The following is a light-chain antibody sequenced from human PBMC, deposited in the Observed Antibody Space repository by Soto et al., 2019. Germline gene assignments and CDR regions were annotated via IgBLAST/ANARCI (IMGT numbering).Light chain of an antibody. CDR1: QGIKND. CDR2: AAS. J-gene: IGKJ2*01. V-gene: IGKV1-6*01. CDR3: LQDYNVPYT. Sequence: AIQMTQSPSSLSASVGDRVTITCRASQGIKNDLGWYQQRPGKGPKLLIYAASSLQSGVPSRFSGSGSGTDFTLTISSLQPEDFATYYRLQDYNVPYTFGQGTKLEIK.